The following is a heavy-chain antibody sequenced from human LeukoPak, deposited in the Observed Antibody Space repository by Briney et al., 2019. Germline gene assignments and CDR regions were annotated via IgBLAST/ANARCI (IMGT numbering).Heavy chain of an antibody. J-gene: IGHJ4*02. CDR3: AGRDSARNPWAY. V-gene: IGHV3-7*01. CDR2: IRPDGSEQ. Sequence: GGSLRLSCAASGFTFTNFWMNWIRRAPGRALEWVANIRPDGSEQFYVDSVKGRFTISRDNAKNSVYLQMNSLRADDTAVYYCAGRDSARNPWAYWGQGTLVTVST. CDR1: GFTFTNFW. D-gene: IGHD4-11*01.